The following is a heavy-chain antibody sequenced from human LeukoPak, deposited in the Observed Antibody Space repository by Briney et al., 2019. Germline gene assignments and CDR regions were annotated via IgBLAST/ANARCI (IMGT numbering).Heavy chain of an antibody. CDR3: ARDLNWETY. Sequence: GGSLRLSCAASGFTFSNYAMSWVRQAPGKGLEWVANIKTDGSQIYYVDSVKGRFTISRDNAKNSLYLQMNSLRAEDTAVYYCARDLNWETYWGQGTLVSVSS. D-gene: IGHD7-27*01. CDR1: GFTFSNYA. CDR2: IKTDGSQI. V-gene: IGHV3-7*01. J-gene: IGHJ4*02.